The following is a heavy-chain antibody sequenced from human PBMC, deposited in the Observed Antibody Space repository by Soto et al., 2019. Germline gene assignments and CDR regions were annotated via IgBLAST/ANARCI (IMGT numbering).Heavy chain of an antibody. D-gene: IGHD3-16*02. CDR1: GFTFSSYW. V-gene: IGHV3-7*01. Sequence: GGSLRLSCAASGFTFSSYWMSWVRQAPGKGLVWVASINEDGISKYYADSVKGRFSISRDNAKNTLYLQMNSLRAEDTAVYYCAALYRKGASDDFDIWGQGTMVTVSS. J-gene: IGHJ3*02. CDR3: AALYRKGASDDFDI. CDR2: INEDGISK.